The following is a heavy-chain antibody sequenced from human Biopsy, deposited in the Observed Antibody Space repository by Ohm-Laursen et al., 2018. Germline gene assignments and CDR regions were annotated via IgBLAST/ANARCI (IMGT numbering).Heavy chain of an antibody. CDR2: IYNTETT. J-gene: IGHJ5*02. CDR1: GGSISSSTTYY. CDR3: ARHPTGFWFDP. V-gene: IGHV4-39*01. Sequence: TLSLTCPVSGGSISSSTTYYWAWLRQPPGKGLKWIGSIYNTETTFYNPSLKSRVTISIDTSTNQFSLKVSSVTAADTALYFCARHPTGFWFDPWGHGTLVTVSS.